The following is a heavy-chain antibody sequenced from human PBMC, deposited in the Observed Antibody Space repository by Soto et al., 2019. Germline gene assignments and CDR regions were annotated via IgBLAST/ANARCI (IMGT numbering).Heavy chain of an antibody. D-gene: IGHD3-16*01. Sequence: EVQVVESGGGLVQPGGSLRLSCAAIGFSLRSDWMAWVRQIPGKGLEFVANIKEDGSVKNYVDSVKGRFSIYRDNDKNSRYLQMNSLRAEETAVYYFGTDCWGGAFDWWGQGTTVTVSS. CDR1: GFSLRSDW. CDR2: IKEDGSVK. J-gene: IGHJ3*01. CDR3: GTDCWGGAFDW. V-gene: IGHV3-7*01.